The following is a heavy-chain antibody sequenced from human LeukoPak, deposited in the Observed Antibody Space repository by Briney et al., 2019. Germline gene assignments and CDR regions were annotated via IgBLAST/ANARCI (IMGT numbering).Heavy chain of an antibody. CDR2: INRDGSST. V-gene: IGHV3-74*01. Sequence: PGGSLRLSCVASGFTFSIYWMHWVCHALGQGLVWVSRINRDGSSTNYADSVKGRFTISRDDAKNTLYLQMNSLRAEDTAVYYCARVGNRWALGAFEFWGQGTMVTVSS. D-gene: IGHD3-16*02. CDR3: ARVGNRWALGAFEF. J-gene: IGHJ3*01. CDR1: GFTFSIYW.